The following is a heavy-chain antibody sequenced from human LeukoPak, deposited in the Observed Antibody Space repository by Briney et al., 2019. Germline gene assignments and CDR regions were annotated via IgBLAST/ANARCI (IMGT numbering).Heavy chain of an antibody. Sequence: PGGSLRLSCAASGFTVSSNYMSWVRQAPGKGLEWVSVIYSGGSTYYADSVKGRFTISRDNSKNTLYLQMNSLRAEDTAVYYCAREGRDYGGNFPSNWFDPWGQGTLVTVSS. CDR3: AREGRDYGGNFPSNWFDP. V-gene: IGHV3-66*01. J-gene: IGHJ5*02. D-gene: IGHD4-23*01. CDR2: IYSGGST. CDR1: GFTVSSNY.